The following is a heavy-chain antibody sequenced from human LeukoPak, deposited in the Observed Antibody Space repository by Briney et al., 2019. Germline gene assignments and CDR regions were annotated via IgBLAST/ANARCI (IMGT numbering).Heavy chain of an antibody. J-gene: IGHJ6*03. D-gene: IGHD3-3*01. CDR3: ASSWSGISYYYYMDV. V-gene: IGHV4-61*02. CDR2: IYTSGST. Sequence: PSETLSLTCTVSGGSISSGSYYWSWIRQPAGKGLEWIGRIYTSGSTNYNPSLKSRVTISVDTSNNQFSLKLSSVTAADTAVYYCASSWSGISYYYYMDVWGKGTTVTVSS. CDR1: GGSISSGSYY.